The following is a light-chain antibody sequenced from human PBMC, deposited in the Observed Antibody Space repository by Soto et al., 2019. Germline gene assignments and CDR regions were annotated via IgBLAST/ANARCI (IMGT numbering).Light chain of an antibody. J-gene: IGKJ2*01. CDR3: QQYHSLPYT. V-gene: IGKV4-1*01. CDR1: QSVLYSVNNENY. Sequence: DIVMTQSPDSLAVSLGGRATINCKSSQSVLYSVNNENYLAWFQQRAGQPPKLLVYWASNRASGVPDRFSGSGSGTDFTLTISSLQAEDVAVYYCQQYHSLPYTFGQGTKLEIK. CDR2: WAS.